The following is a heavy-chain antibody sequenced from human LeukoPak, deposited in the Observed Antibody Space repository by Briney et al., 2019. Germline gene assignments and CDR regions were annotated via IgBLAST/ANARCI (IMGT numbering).Heavy chain of an antibody. CDR3: ARVYYSSSYDYWYFDL. J-gene: IGHJ2*01. V-gene: IGHV4-61*01. D-gene: IGHD6-13*01. CDR2: IYYSGST. CDR1: GGSISSSTYY. Sequence: SETLSLTCTVSGGSISSSTYYWSWIRQPPGKGLVWFGYIYYSGSTNYNPSLKSRVTISVDTCKNQFSLKLSSVTAADTAVYYCARVYYSSSYDYWYFDLWGRGTLSLSPQ.